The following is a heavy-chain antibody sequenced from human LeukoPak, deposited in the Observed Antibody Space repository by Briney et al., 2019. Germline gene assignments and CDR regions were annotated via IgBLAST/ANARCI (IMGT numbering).Heavy chain of an antibody. CDR3: ASLRERSYYARGFDY. D-gene: IGHD1-26*01. CDR1: SGSISSSSYY. J-gene: IGHJ4*02. CDR2: IYYSGST. Sequence: SETLSLTCTVSSGSISSSSYYWGWIRQPPGKGLKWIGSIYYSGSTYYNPSLKSRVTISVDTSKNQFSLKLSSVTAADTAVYYCASLRERSYYARGFDYWGQGTLVTVSS. V-gene: IGHV4-39*01.